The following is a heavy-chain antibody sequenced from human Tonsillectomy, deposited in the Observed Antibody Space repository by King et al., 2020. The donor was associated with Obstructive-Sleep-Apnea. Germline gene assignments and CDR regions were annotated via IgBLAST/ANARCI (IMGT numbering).Heavy chain of an antibody. J-gene: IGHJ3*02. CDR3: ARVVADGYDAFDI. CDR1: GFSLTTRAMC. V-gene: IGHV2-70*01. CDR2: IDWDDDK. Sequence: VTLQESGPALVQSTQTLTLTCTFSGFSLTTRAMCVSWIRQPPGKALEWLALIDWDDDKYYSPSLKTRLTISKDTSKNQVALTMANMDPADTATYYCARVVADGYDAFDIWGQGTMVTVSS. D-gene: IGHD2-2*03.